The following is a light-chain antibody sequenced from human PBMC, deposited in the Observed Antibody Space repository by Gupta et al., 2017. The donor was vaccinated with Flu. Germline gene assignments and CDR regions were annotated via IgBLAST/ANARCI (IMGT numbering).Light chain of an antibody. CDR3: QLRSNCPPLIT. CDR2: DAS. V-gene: IGKV3-11*01. CDR1: QSVSTY. J-gene: IGKJ5*01. Sequence: PLSLSPAERATLPCSASQSVSTYLALYQQKPDQAPTLLLYDASKSATGIPARFSFSGSGTDFTLTISSLEPEDFAVYYCQLRSNCPPLITFGQGTRLEIK.